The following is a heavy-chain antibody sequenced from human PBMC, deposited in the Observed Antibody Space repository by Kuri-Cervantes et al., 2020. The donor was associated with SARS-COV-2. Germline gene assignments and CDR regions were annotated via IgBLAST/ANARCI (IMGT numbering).Heavy chain of an antibody. Sequence: LSLTCAASGFTFSSYAMHWVRQAPGKGLEWVAAISYDGSNKYYADSVKGRFTISRDNSKNTLYLQMNSLRTEDTAVYYCARSYSGSYLGPFDYWGQGTLVTVSS. V-gene: IGHV3-30*04. D-gene: IGHD1-26*01. J-gene: IGHJ4*02. CDR1: GFTFSSYA. CDR3: ARSYSGSYLGPFDY. CDR2: ISYDGSNK.